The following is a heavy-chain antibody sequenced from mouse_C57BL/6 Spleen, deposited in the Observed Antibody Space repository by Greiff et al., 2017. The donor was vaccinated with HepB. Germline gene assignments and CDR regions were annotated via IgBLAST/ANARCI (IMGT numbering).Heavy chain of an antibody. CDR1: GYTFTSYW. CDR2: IDPSDSYT. CDR3: ARYLDCYGSSPHGY. J-gene: IGHJ2*01. V-gene: IGHV1-59*01. Sequence: QVQLQQPGAELVRPGTSVKLSCKASGYTFTSYWMHWVKQRPGQGLEWIGVIDPSDSYTNYNQKFKGKATLTVDTSSSTAYMQLSSLTSEDSAVYYCARYLDCYGSSPHGYWGQGTTLTVSS. D-gene: IGHD1-1*01.